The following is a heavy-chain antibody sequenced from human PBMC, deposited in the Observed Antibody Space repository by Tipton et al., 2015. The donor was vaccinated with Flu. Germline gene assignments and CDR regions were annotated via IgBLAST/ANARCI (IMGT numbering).Heavy chain of an antibody. CDR3: ARDGGRGSSPYYFDY. V-gene: IGHV4-38-2*02. J-gene: IGHJ4*02. Sequence: TLSLTCSVSGSSIGRGYCWGWIRQPPGKGLEWIGNICQSGNTYYNPSLKSRVAISVDRSKNQFSLKLSSVTAADTAVYYCARDGGRGSSPYYFDYWGQGTLVTVSS. D-gene: IGHD3-16*01. CDR1: GSSIGRGYC. CDR2: ICQSGNT.